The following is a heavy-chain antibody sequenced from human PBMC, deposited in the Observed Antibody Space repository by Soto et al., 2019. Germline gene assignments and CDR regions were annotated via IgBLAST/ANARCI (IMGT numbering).Heavy chain of an antibody. Sequence: LSLTCSVSGYLIISGYYWGWVRQTPGNGLECLGSIDYSGKTYKNPSLKSRVSASVDLSQNQFSLNLRSVTAADTAVYFCARDLSSGNDYYYFEYWGQGTLVTVSS. CDR1: GYLIISGYY. J-gene: IGHJ4*02. CDR2: IDYSGKT. D-gene: IGHD3-22*01. CDR3: ARDLSSGNDYYYFEY. V-gene: IGHV4-38-2*02.